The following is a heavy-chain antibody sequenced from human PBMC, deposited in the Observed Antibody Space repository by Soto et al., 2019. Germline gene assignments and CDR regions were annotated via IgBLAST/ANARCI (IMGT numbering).Heavy chain of an antibody. V-gene: IGHV3-74*01. CDR2: INSDGRNT. CDR1: GFTFSNYW. J-gene: IGHJ4*02. Sequence: EVQLVESGGGLVQPGGSLRLSCAASGFTFSNYWMHWVRQVPGKGLVWDSRINSDGRNTSYADFVKGRFTISRDNAKNTLYLQMDSLGAEDTAVYYCARLLAVAGINYWGQGTLVTVSS. D-gene: IGHD6-19*01. CDR3: ARLLAVAGINY.